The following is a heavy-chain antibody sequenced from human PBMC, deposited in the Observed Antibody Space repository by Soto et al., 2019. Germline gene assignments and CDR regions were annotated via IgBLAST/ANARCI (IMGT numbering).Heavy chain of an antibody. D-gene: IGHD1-7*01. V-gene: IGHV1-69*06. J-gene: IGHJ5*02. CDR3: ARGRGKTGTT. CDR1: GGTFSSYA. Sequence: GASVKVSCKASGGTFSSYAISWLRQAPGQGLEWMGWIIPIFGSANYAQKFQGRVTITADKSTSTAYMELSSLRSEDTAVYYCARGRGKTGTTWGQGTLVTVSS. CDR2: IIPIFGSA.